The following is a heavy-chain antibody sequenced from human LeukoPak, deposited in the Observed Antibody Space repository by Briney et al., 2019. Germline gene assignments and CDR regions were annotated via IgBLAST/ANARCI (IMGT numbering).Heavy chain of an antibody. CDR3: AREEFLHEIDSSGYFVY. Sequence: SETLSLTCTVSGGSLTSYYWYWIRQPAGQGLEWLGRVYSSGVGNYNPSLTSRVTMSVDTSKNQFSLKLTSLTVADTAVYYCAREEFLHEIDSSGYFVYWGQGTLVTVSS. J-gene: IGHJ4*02. V-gene: IGHV4-4*07. CDR1: GGSLTSYY. D-gene: IGHD3-22*01. CDR2: VYSSGVG.